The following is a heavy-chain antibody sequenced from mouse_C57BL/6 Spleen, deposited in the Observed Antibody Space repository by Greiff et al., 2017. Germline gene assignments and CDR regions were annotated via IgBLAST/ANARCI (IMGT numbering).Heavy chain of an antibody. V-gene: IGHV1-22*01. CDR1: GYTFTDYN. CDR3: ARISYYGSSYDWYFDV. J-gene: IGHJ1*03. CDR2: INPNNGGT. D-gene: IGHD1-1*01. Sequence: EVQLQQSGPELVKPGASVKMSCKASGYTFTDYNMHWVKQSHGKSLEWIGYINPNNGGTSYNQKFKGKATLTVNKSSSTAYMELRSLTSEDSAVYYCARISYYGSSYDWYFDVWGTGTTVTVSS.